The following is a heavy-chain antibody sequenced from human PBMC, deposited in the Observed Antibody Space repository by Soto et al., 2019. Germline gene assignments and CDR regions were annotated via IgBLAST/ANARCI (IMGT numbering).Heavy chain of an antibody. CDR3: RSSTSCYDESCVEV. J-gene: IGHJ6*02. V-gene: IGHV4-61*02. D-gene: IGHD2-2*01. CDR2: IYTSGST. CDR1: GGSIRSCGYY. Sequence: SETLSLTCTVSGGSIRSCGYYWSWIRQPAGKGLEWIGRIYTSGSTNYNPSLKSRVTMSVDTSKNQFSLKPGPVPAADTAVYYCRSSTSCYDESCVEVWGQGTMVTVS.